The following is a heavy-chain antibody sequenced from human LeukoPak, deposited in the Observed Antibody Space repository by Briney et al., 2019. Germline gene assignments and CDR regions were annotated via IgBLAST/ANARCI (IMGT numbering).Heavy chain of an antibody. CDR1: GGSISSYY. J-gene: IGHJ3*02. D-gene: IGHD3-22*01. CDR3: ARWWNYYDSSGSPAGGAFDI. Sequence: SETLSLTCTVSGGSISSYYWSWIRQPPGKGLEWVGYIYYSGSTNYNPYLKSRVTISVDTSKNQFSLKLSSVTAADTAVYYCARWWNYYDSSGSPAGGAFDIWGQGTMVTVSS. V-gene: IGHV4-59*01. CDR2: IYYSGST.